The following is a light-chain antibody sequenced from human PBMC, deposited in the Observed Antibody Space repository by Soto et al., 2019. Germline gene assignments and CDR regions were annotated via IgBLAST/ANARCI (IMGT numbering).Light chain of an antibody. CDR3: SSYTGTNVI. J-gene: IGLJ2*01. CDR1: SSDVGKYDY. CDR2: DVN. V-gene: IGLV2-8*01. Sequence: QSALTQPPSASGSPGQSVTISCTGSSSDVGKYDYVSWFQHHPGKAPKLIIYDVNTRPSGVPDRFSGSTSGNTASLTVSGLQAEDEANYYCSSYTGTNVIFGGGTKLTVL.